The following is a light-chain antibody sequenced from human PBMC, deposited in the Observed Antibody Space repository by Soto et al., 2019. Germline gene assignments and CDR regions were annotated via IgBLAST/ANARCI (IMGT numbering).Light chain of an antibody. Sequence: AIQMTQSPSSLSASVGDRVTITCRASQGIGNDLGWYQQKPGKAPKVRIYGASSLQGGVPSRFSGSGSGTDFTLTISSLQPEDFATYYCLQDNSYPLTFGQGTKVEVK. CDR2: GAS. CDR1: QGIGND. V-gene: IGKV1-6*01. J-gene: IGKJ1*01. CDR3: LQDNSYPLT.